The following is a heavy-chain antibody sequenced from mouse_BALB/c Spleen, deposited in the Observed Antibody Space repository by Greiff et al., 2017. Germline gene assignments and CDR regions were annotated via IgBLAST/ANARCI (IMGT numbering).Heavy chain of an antibody. V-gene: IGHV3-6*02. D-gene: IGHD1-2*01. CDR1: GYSITSGYY. Sequence: DVKLQESGPGLVKPSQSLSLTCSVTGYSITSGYYWNWIRQFPGNKLEWMGYISYDGSNNYNPSLKNRISITRDTSKNQFFLKLNSVTTEDTATYYCARGDYGLFFDYWGQGTTLTVSS. J-gene: IGHJ2*01. CDR3: ARGDYGLFFDY. CDR2: ISYDGSN.